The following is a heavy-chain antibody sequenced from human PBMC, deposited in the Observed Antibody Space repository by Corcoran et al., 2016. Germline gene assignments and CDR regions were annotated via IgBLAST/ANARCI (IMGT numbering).Heavy chain of an antibody. J-gene: IGHJ3*02. V-gene: IGHV3-30*18. Sequence: QVQLVESGGGVVQPGRSLRLSCAASGFTFSSYGMHWVRQAPGKGLEWVAVISYDGSNKYYADSVKGRFTISRDNSKNTLYLQMNSLRAEDTAVYYCAKGQSGGDYLGAFDIWGQGTMVTVSS. CDR2: ISYDGSNK. CDR3: AKGQSGGDYLGAFDI. CDR1: GFTFSSYG. D-gene: IGHD2-21*02.